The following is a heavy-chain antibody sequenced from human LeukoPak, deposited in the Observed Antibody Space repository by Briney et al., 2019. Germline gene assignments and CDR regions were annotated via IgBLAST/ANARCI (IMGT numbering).Heavy chain of an antibody. CDR3: ARARNYYDSSDYYYEGDAFDI. CDR2: IYYSGST. CDR1: GGSISSSSYY. D-gene: IGHD3-22*01. Sequence: SETLSLTCTVSGGSISSSSYYWGWIRQPPGKGLEWIGSIYYSGSTYYNPSLKSRVTISVDTSKNQFSLKLSSVTAADTAVYFCARARNYYDSSDYYYEGDAFDIWGQGTIVTVSS. V-gene: IGHV4-39*07. J-gene: IGHJ3*02.